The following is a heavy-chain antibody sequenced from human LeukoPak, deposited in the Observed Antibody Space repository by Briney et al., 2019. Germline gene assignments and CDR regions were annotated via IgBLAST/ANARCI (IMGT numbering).Heavy chain of an antibody. J-gene: IGHJ4*02. CDR3: AREKRLRDGYKTLYYFDY. CDR2: VYYFGTT. CDR1: GVSLSNNNFY. D-gene: IGHD5-24*01. V-gene: IGHV4-39*07. Sequence: SETLSLTCSVSGVSLSNNNFYRGWIRQPPGKGLEWIGSVYYFGTTYYHPSLKNRVTVSLDASENQFSLKLSSVTAADTAVYYCAREKRLRDGYKTLYYFDYWGQGTLVTVSS.